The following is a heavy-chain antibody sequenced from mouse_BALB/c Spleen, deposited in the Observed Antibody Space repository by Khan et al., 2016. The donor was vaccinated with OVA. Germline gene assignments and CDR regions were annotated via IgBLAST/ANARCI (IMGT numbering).Heavy chain of an antibody. CDR3: TNDGNYAHWYFDV. J-gene: IGHJ1*01. CDR1: GFSFTSYT. Sequence: EVELVESGGGLVRPGGSLKLSCAASGFSFTSYTMSWVRQTPEKRLEWVATINSGSTYTYYPDSVKGRFTISRDNAKNTLYLQMSSLKSEDTAMYDCTNDGNYAHWYFDVWGAGTTVTVSS. D-gene: IGHD2-1*01. CDR2: INSGSTYT. V-gene: IGHV5-6-4*01.